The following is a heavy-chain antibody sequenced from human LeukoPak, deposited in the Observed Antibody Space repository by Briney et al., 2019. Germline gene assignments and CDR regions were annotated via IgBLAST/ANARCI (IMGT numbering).Heavy chain of an antibody. J-gene: IGHJ3*01. D-gene: IGHD2-15*01. CDR3: ARWNMVVDAHDAFDD. V-gene: IGHV4-39*01. CDR1: GGSISSRCYY. CDR2: IYYSGST. Sequence: SETLSLTCTVSGGSISSRCYYWGWIRQPPGKGLEWIGSIYYSGSTYYNPSLKSRVTISVDTSKNQFSLKLSSVTAADTAVYYCARWNMVVDAHDAFDDWGQGTMVTVSS.